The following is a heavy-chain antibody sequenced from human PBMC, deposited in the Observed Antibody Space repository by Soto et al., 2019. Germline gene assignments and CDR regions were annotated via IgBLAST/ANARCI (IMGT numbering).Heavy chain of an antibody. CDR3: ASLPCTNGVCYTKYYYYGMDV. CDR2: ARNKAHSYTT. CDR1: GFTFSDHH. D-gene: IGHD2-8*01. Sequence: GGSLRLSCAASGFTFSDHHMDWVRQAPGKGLEWVGRARNKAHSYTTACAASVKGRFTISRDDSKNSLSLQMNSLKTEDTAVYYCASLPCTNGVCYTKYYYYGMDVWGQGXTVTVSS. V-gene: IGHV3-72*01. J-gene: IGHJ6*02.